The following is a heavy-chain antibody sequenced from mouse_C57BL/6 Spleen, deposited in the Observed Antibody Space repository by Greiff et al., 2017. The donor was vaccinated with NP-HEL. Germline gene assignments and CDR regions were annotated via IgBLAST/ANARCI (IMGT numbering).Heavy chain of an antibody. J-gene: IGHJ3*01. CDR1: GYAFSSSW. Sequence: VQLQQSGPELVKPGASVKISCKASGYAFSSSWMNWVKQRPGKGLEWIGRIYPGDGDTNYNGKFKGKATLTADKSSSTAYMQLSSLTSEDSAVFFCARSDYYGSSYVFAYWGQGTLVTVSA. D-gene: IGHD1-1*01. CDR3: ARSDYYGSSYVFAY. CDR2: IYPGDGDT. V-gene: IGHV1-82*01.